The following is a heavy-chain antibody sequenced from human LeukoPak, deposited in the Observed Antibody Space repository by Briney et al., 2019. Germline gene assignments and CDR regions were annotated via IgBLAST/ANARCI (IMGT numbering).Heavy chain of an antibody. J-gene: IGHJ3*02. CDR3: ARHSIRYCGGDCYSSDAFDI. Sequence: SETLSLTCTVSGGSISSSSYYWGWIRQPPGKGLEWIGSIYYSGITYYNPSLKGRVTISVDTSKNRFSLKLSSVTAADTAVYYCARHSIRYCGGDCYSSDAFDIWGQGTMVTVSS. CDR2: IYYSGIT. D-gene: IGHD2-21*02. CDR1: GGSISSSSYY. V-gene: IGHV4-39*01.